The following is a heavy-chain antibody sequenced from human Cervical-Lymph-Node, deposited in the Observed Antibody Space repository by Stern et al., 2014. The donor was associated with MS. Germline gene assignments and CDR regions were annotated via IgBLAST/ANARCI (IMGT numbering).Heavy chain of an antibody. CDR2: ISYDGTTK. CDR3: ASPDTLGSSWADFEH. V-gene: IGHV3-30*04. CDR1: GFTFSGVA. Sequence: VQLVESGGGVVQPGRSLRLSCAGSGFTFSGVAMHWVRQAPGEGLEWVAVISYDGTTKNYADSVKGRFTISRDNSRNTVYLQMIGLRIEDTAVYFCASPDTLGSSWADFEHWGQGTLVTVSS. D-gene: IGHD2-2*01. J-gene: IGHJ4*02.